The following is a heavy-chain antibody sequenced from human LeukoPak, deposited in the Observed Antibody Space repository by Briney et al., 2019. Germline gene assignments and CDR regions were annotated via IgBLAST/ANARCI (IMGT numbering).Heavy chain of an antibody. CDR1: GDSISSSPYY. D-gene: IGHD5-18*01. J-gene: IGHJ4*02. CDR3: ARDVGGYSYGNFDY. V-gene: IGHV4-39*07. Sequence: SETLSLTCTVSGDSISSSPYYWGWVRQPPGKGIEWFGSIYYIGSTHYNPSLKRRVTISVDTSKNQFSLKLSSVTAADTAVYYCARDVGGYSYGNFDYWGQGTLVTVSS. CDR2: IYYIGST.